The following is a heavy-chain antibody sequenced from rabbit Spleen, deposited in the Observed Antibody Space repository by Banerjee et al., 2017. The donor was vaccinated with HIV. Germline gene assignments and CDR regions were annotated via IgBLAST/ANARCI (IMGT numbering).Heavy chain of an antibody. J-gene: IGHJ4*01. V-gene: IGHV1S45*01. CDR2: IDTNTGST. D-gene: IGHD2-1*01. Sequence: QEQLEESGGGLVKPEGSLTLTCKASGVSFSDKDVMCWVRQAPGTGLELITCIDTNTGSTNYATWAKGRFTISKTSSTTVTLQMTSLTAADTATYFCASDLSGVGGFNLWGPGTLVTVS. CDR3: ASDLSGVGGFNL. CDR1: GVSFSDKDV.